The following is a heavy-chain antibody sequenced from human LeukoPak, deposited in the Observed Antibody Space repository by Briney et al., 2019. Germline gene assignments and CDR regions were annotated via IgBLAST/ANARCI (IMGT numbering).Heavy chain of an antibody. J-gene: IGHJ4*02. V-gene: IGHV4-59*01. D-gene: IGHD5-24*01. Sequence: SETLSLTCTVSGGSISSYYWSWIRQPPGKGLEWIGYIYYSGSTNYNPSLKSRVTISVDTSKNQFSLKLSSVIAADTAVYYCARSRWLQGDYFDYWGQGTLVTVSS. CDR1: GGSISSYY. CDR3: ARSRWLQGDYFDY. CDR2: IYYSGST.